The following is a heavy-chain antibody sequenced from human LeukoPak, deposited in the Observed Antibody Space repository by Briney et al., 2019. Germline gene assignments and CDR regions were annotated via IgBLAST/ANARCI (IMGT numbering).Heavy chain of an antibody. D-gene: IGHD3-3*01. CDR2: INPNSGGT. Sequence: ASVKVSCKASGYTFTGYYMHWVRQAPGQGLEWMGWINPNSGGTNYAQRFQGRFTMTRDTSITTAYMELSRLGSDDTAVYYCARDQSGYEDYWGQGTLVTVSS. V-gene: IGHV1-2*02. CDR1: GYTFTGYY. J-gene: IGHJ4*02. CDR3: ARDQSGYEDY.